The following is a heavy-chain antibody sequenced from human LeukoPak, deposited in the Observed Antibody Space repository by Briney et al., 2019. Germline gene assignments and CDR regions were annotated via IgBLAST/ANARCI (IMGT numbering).Heavy chain of an antibody. CDR1: GGTFSSYA. J-gene: IGHJ6*03. CDR3: ARADYGDYPPYYYYYMDV. Sequence: GASVKVSCKASGGTFSSYAISWVRQAPGQGLEWMGGIIPIFGTANYAQKFQGRVTITADKSTSTAYMELSSLRSGDTAVYYCARADYGDYPPYYYYYMDVWGKGTTVTVSS. CDR2: IIPIFGTA. V-gene: IGHV1-69*06. D-gene: IGHD4-17*01.